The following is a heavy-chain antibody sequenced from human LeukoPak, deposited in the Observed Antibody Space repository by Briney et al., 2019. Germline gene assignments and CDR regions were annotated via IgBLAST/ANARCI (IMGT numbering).Heavy chain of an antibody. CDR1: GFTFSSYW. CDR2: IKSDGSIT. Sequence: GGSLRLSCAVSGFTFSSYWMHWVRQVPGKGLVWVSRIKSDGSITNYADSVKGRFTISRDNAKNTLYLQMNSLGVEDTAVYYCATCYASGSYGIDYWGQGTLDSVSS. V-gene: IGHV3-74*01. J-gene: IGHJ4*02. CDR3: ATCYASGSYGIDY. D-gene: IGHD3-10*01.